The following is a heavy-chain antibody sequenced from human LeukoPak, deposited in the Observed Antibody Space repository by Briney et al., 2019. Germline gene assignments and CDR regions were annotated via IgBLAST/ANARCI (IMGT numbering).Heavy chain of an antibody. J-gene: IGHJ4*02. V-gene: IGHV5-51*01. CDR2: IYPGDSDT. D-gene: IGHD3-22*01. CDR1: GYIFPNYW. CDR3: ARFAYGSDYFPGHY. Sequence: GGSLRPSCKGSGYIFPNYWIGWVRQMPGKGLEWMGIIYPGDSDTRYSPSFQGQVTISADKSISTAYLQWSSLKASDTAMYYCARFAYGSDYFPGHYWGQGTLVTVSS.